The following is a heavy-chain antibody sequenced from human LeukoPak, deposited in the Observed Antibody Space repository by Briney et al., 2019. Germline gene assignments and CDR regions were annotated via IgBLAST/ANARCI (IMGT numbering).Heavy chain of an antibody. CDR2: IYYSGST. CDR1: GGSISSSSYY. D-gene: IGHD6-19*01. CDR3: ARRGSGWYYFDY. V-gene: IGHV4-39*01. Sequence: SETLSLTCTVSGGSISSSSYYWGWIRQPPGKGLEWIGSIYYSGSTYYNPSLKSRVTISVDTSKNQISLKLSSVTAADTAVYYCARRGSGWYYFDYWGQGTLVTVSS. J-gene: IGHJ4*02.